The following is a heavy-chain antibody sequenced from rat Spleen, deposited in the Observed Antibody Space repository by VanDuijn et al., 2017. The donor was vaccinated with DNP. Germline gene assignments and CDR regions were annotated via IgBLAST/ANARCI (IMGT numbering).Heavy chain of an antibody. Sequence: EVQLQESGPGLVKPSQSLSLTCSVTGYSITSNYWGWIRKFPGNKMEWMGYISYSGSTGYNPSLKSRISITRDTSKNHFFLQLNSVATEDTATYYCARGRPSWELYWYFDFWGPGTMVTVSS. V-gene: IGHV3-1*01. J-gene: IGHJ1*01. CDR1: GYSITSNY. CDR3: ARGRPSWELYWYFDF. D-gene: IGHD5-1*01. CDR2: ISYSGST.